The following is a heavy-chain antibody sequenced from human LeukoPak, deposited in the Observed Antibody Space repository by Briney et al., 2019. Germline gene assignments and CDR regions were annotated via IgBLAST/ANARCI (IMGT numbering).Heavy chain of an antibody. V-gene: IGHV4-61*01. CDR1: GGSVSSGSYY. CDR2: IYYSGST. Sequence: KPSETLSLTCTVSGGSVSSGSYYWSWIRQPPGKGLEWIGYIYYSGSTNYNPSLKSRVTISVDTSKNQFSLKLSSVTAADTAVYYCARGGVAAAVDYWGQGTLVTVSS. J-gene: IGHJ4*02. CDR3: ARGGVAAAVDY. D-gene: IGHD6-13*01.